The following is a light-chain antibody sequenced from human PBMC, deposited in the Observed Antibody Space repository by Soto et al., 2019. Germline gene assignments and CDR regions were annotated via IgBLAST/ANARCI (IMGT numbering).Light chain of an antibody. Sequence: DIQMTQSPSTLSASVGDRVTITCRASQSISSWLAWYQQKPGKAPKLLIYKASSLESGVPSRFSGSGSGTEFTLNISSLQPDDFATYYCQQYKTFGQGTKVEIK. J-gene: IGKJ1*01. CDR2: KAS. CDR3: QQYKT. V-gene: IGKV1-5*03. CDR1: QSISSW.